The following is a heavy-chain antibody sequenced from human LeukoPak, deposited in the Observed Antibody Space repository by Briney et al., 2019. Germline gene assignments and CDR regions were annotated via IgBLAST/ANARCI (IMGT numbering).Heavy chain of an antibody. D-gene: IGHD3-9*01. CDR1: GGSISGGDYY. J-gene: IGHJ4*02. CDR3: AKVRDIFTAYYTSFDY. CDR2: IYCSGST. V-gene: IGHV4-30-4*01. Sequence: PSETLSLTCTVSGGSISGGDYYWSWIRQPPGKGLEWIGYIYCSGSTYYNPSLKSRVTISVDTSKNQFSLKLSSVTAADTAVYYCAKVRDIFTAYYTSFDYWGQGTLVTVSS.